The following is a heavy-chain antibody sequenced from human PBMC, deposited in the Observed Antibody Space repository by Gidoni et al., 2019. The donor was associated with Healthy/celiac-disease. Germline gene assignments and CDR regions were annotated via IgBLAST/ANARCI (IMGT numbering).Heavy chain of an antibody. V-gene: IGHV3-53*02. D-gene: IGHD2-8*01. Sequence: EVPLVETGGGLIQTGGSLRLSCAASGFTVCSNYMSWVRQAPGKGLGWVSVSYSGGSTYYVDSVKGRFTISRDNAKNTLYLQMNSLRAEDTAVYYCARSFKPPPGHEGVFDYWGQGTLVTVSS. J-gene: IGHJ4*02. CDR2: SYSGGST. CDR3: ARSFKPPPGHEGVFDY. CDR1: GFTVCSNY.